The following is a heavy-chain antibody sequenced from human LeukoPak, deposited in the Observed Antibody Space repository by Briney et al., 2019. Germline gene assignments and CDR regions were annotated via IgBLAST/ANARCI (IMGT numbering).Heavy chain of an antibody. D-gene: IGHD6-13*01. CDR1: GYTFTSYG. J-gene: IGHJ4*02. CDR3: ALVPPPYSSSWPTRPPGH. V-gene: IGHV1-18*01. Sequence: GASVKVSCKASGYTFTSYGISWVRQAPGQGLEWMGWISAYNGNTNYAQKLQGRVTMTTDTSTSTAYMELRSLRSDDTAVYYCALVPPPYSSSWPTRPPGHWGQGTLVTVSS. CDR2: ISAYNGNT.